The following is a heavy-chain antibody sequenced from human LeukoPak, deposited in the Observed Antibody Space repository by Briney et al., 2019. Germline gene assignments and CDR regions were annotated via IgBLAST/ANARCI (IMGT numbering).Heavy chain of an antibody. D-gene: IGHD3-10*01. Sequence: SETLSLTCTVSGGSISSYYWSWIRQPPGKGLEWIGYIYYSGSTNYNPSLKSRVTISVDTSKNQFSLKLSSVTAADTAVYYCARNPMVRDRYCYYMDVWGKGTTVTVSS. J-gene: IGHJ6*03. CDR2: IYYSGST. CDR1: GGSISSYY. V-gene: IGHV4-59*01. CDR3: ARNPMVRDRYCYYMDV.